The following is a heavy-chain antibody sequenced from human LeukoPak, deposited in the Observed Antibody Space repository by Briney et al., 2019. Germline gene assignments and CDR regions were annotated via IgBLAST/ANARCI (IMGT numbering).Heavy chain of an antibody. D-gene: IGHD3-10*01. CDR3: ARGRRITMVRGVRGGLDV. CDR1: CWSFSGYY. CDR2: INHSGST. J-gene: IGHJ6*03. Sequence: SETLSLTCAADCWSFSGYYWSGIRQPPGKGLEWSGEINHSGSTNYNPSLKSRVTISVDTSKNQFSLQLSSVTAAETAVYYCARGRRITMVRGVRGGLDVWGKGTTVTVSS. V-gene: IGHV4-34*01.